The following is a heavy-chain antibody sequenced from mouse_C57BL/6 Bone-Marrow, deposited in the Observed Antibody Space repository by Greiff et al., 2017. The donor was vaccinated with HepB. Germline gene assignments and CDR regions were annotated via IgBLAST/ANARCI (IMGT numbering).Heavy chain of an antibody. V-gene: IGHV1-81*01. Sequence: VQLVESGAELARPGASVKLSCKASGYTFTSYGISWVKQRTGQGLEWIGEIYPRSGNTYYNEKFKGKATLTADKSSSTAYMELRSLTSEDSAVYFCARRTYYGSSYGYFDYWGQGTTLTVSS. CDR2: IYPRSGNT. CDR1: GYTFTSYG. D-gene: IGHD1-1*01. CDR3: ARRTYYGSSYGYFDY. J-gene: IGHJ2*01.